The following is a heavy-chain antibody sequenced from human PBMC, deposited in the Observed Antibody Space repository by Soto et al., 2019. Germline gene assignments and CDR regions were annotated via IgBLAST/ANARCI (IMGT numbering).Heavy chain of an antibody. CDR1: GFTFSSYA. Sequence: EVQLLESGGGLVQPGGSLRLSCAASGFTFSSYAMSWVRQAPGKGLEWVSAISGSGGSTYYADSVKGRFTISRDNSKNTLDLQMNSLRAEDTAVYYCAKVGDYVWGSYQRTHFDYWGQGTLVTVSS. CDR3: AKVGDYVWGSYQRTHFDY. J-gene: IGHJ4*02. CDR2: ISGSGGST. D-gene: IGHD3-16*01. V-gene: IGHV3-23*01.